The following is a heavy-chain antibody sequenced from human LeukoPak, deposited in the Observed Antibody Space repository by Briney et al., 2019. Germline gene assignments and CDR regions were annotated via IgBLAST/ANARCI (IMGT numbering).Heavy chain of an antibody. D-gene: IGHD6-19*01. CDR1: GYSFTSYY. J-gene: IGHJ4*02. V-gene: IGHV1-46*01. CDR3: ARASEWLVRFDY. CDR2: INPSSGSI. Sequence: GASVKVSCKTSGYSFTSYYMHWVRQAPGRGLEWMGIINPSSGSITYAQKFLGRVTMTRDTSTSTIYMELSSLISEDTAVYYCARASEWLVRFDYWGQGTLVTVSS.